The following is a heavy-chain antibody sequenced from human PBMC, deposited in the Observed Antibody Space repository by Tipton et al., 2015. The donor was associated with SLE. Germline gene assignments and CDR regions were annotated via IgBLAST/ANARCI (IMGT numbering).Heavy chain of an antibody. CDR2: FCYSGST. CDR3: ASFGSGTYQAEYFQH. Sequence: TLSLTCSVSGVSISSTAYCWGWIRQPPGKGLEWIGSFCYSGSTYYNASLKSRVAIVVGTSKMHFSLNLSSVTAADTAVYYCASFGSGTYQAEYFQHWGRGTLVTVAS. V-gene: IGHV4-39*07. J-gene: IGHJ1*01. D-gene: IGHD3-10*01. CDR1: GVSISSTAYC.